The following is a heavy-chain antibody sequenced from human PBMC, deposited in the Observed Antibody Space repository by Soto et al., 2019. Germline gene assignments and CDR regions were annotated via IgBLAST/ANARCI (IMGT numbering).Heavy chain of an antibody. J-gene: IGHJ6*02. CDR2: IISIFGTA. CDR3: ASHSGSSPEGRYYYGMDV. V-gene: IGHV1-69*12. Sequence: QVQLVQSGAEVKKPGSSVKVSCKASGGTFCSYAISWVRQAPGQGLEWMGGIISIFGTADYAQKFQGRVTITADESTSTAYMELSSLRSEDTAVYYCASHSGSSPEGRYYYGMDVWGQGTTVTVSS. CDR1: GGTFCSYA. D-gene: IGHD1-26*01.